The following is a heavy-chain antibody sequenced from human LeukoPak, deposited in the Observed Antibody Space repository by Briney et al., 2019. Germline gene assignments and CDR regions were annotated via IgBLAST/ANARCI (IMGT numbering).Heavy chain of an antibody. CDR3: AREYSSGSDGDY. Sequence: GGSLRLSCAASGFTFSSYEMNWVRQAPGKGLEWISYMSSGGTTIYYADSVKGRFTISRDNAKNSLYLQMNSLRAEDTAVYYCAREYSSGSDGDYWGQGTLVTVSS. V-gene: IGHV3-48*03. CDR2: MSSGGTTI. D-gene: IGHD6-19*01. J-gene: IGHJ4*02. CDR1: GFTFSSYE.